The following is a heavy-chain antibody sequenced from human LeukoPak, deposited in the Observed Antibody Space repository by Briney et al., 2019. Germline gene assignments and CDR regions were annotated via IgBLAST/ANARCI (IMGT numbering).Heavy chain of an antibody. CDR3: TRSISYYYYMDV. J-gene: IGHJ6*03. V-gene: IGHV3-49*04. Sequence: GGSLRLSCTASGFTFGDYAMSWVRQAPGKGLEWVGFIRSKAYGGTTEYAASVKGRFTISRDDSKSIAYLQMNSLKTEDTAVYYCTRSISYYYYMDVWGKGTTVTISS. D-gene: IGHD6-6*01. CDR1: GFTFGDYA. CDR2: IRSKAYGGTT.